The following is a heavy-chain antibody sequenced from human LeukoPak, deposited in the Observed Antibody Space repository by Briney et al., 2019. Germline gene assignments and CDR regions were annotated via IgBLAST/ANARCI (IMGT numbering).Heavy chain of an antibody. D-gene: IGHD3-22*01. Sequence: TGGSLRLSCAASGFTFSSFGMHWVRQAPGKGLEWLAFIGFDGREKYHIDYVKGRFTISRDDSMNTLHLQMDSLRAEDTAVYFCVRDRHGYYFDSSDYYPLGYWGQGTLVTVSS. CDR1: GFTFSSFG. CDR2: IGFDGREK. V-gene: IGHV3-30*02. CDR3: VRDRHGYYFDSSDYYPLGY. J-gene: IGHJ4*02.